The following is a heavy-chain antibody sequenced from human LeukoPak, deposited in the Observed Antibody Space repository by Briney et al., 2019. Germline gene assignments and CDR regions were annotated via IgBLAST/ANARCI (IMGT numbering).Heavy chain of an antibody. CDR2: IYYSGST. Sequence: SETLSLTCTVSGDSISSYYCSWIRQPPGKGLEWIGYIYYSGSTSYNPSLKSRVTISLDTSNNQFSLKLRSVTAADTAVYYCARDGGYYDSSGYYGRAFDYWGQGTLVTVSS. CDR1: GDSISSYY. J-gene: IGHJ4*02. V-gene: IGHV4-59*01. CDR3: ARDGGYYDSSGYYGRAFDY. D-gene: IGHD3-22*01.